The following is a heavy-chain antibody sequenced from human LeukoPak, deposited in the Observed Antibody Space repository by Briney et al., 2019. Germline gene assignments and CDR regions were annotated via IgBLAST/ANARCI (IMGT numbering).Heavy chain of an antibody. D-gene: IGHD6-19*01. CDR2: ISSSSSHI. CDR3: AKMYSGWVDY. V-gene: IGHV3-21*01. J-gene: IGHJ4*03. CDR1: GFTFSSYS. Sequence: GGSLRLSCAASGFTFSSYSMNWVRQAPGKGLEWVSSISSSSSHIYYADSVKGRFTISRDNAKNTLYLQMNSLRAEHTAVYYCAKMYSGWVDYWGEGTPVTVSS.